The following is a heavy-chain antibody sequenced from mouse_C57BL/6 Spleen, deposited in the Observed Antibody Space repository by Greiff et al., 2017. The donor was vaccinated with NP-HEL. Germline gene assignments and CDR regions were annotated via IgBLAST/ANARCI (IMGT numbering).Heavy chain of an antibody. CDR3: ARSYRQVAYAMDY. J-gene: IGHJ4*01. CDR2: IDPSDSYT. D-gene: IGHD2-12*01. CDR1: GYTFTSYW. V-gene: IGHV1-59*01. Sequence: QVQLQQPGAELVRPGTSVKLSCKASGYTFTSYWMHWVKQRPGQGLEWIGVIDPSDSYTNYNQKFKGKATLTVDTSSSTAYMQLSSLTSEDSAVYYCARSYRQVAYAMDYWGQGTSGTVSS.